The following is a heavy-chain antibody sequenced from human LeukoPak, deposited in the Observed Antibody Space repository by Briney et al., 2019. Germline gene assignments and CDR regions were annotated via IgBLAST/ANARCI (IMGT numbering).Heavy chain of an antibody. V-gene: IGHV1-69*13. Sequence: SVKVSCKASGGTFSSYAISWVRQAPGQGLEWIGGIIPIFGTANYAQKFQGRVTITADESTSTAYMELSSLRSEDTAVYYCAKYYYDSSGYSYFDYWGQGTLVTVSS. CDR1: GGTFSSYA. D-gene: IGHD3-22*01. J-gene: IGHJ4*02. CDR2: IIPIFGTA. CDR3: AKYYYDSSGYSYFDY.